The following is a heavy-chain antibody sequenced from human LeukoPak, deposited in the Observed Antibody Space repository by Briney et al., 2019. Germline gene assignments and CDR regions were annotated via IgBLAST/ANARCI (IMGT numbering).Heavy chain of an antibody. D-gene: IGHD3-22*01. V-gene: IGHV3-21*01. CDR3: ARFDTYYYDSSGYYSLDY. CDR2: ISSSSSYI. CDR1: GFTFSSYS. Sequence: GGSLRLSCAASGFTFSSYSMNWVRQAPGKGLEWVSSISSSSSYIYYADSVKGRFTISRDNAKNSLYLQMNSLRAEDTAVYYCARFDTYYYDSSGYYSLDYWGQGTLVTVPS. J-gene: IGHJ4*02.